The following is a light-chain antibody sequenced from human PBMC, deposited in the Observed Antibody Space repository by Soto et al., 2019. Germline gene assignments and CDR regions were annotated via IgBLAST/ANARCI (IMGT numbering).Light chain of an antibody. CDR1: QSISSY. CDR2: AAS. J-gene: IGKJ1*01. V-gene: IGKV1-39*01. Sequence: DIQMTQSPSSLSASVGDRVTITCRASQSISSYLNWYQQKPGKAPKLLIYAASSLQSGVPSRFSGNGTGTDFTLTIRSLQPENFATYYCQQSGTFGQGTKVEIK. CDR3: QQSGT.